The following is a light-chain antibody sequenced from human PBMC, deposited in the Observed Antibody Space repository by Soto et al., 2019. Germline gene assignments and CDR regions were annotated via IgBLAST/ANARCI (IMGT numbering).Light chain of an antibody. CDR2: EVS. CDR1: SSDVGGYNY. V-gene: IGLV2-14*01. CDR3: SSYTSSSTRV. J-gene: IGLJ2*01. Sequence: QSALTQPASVSGSPGQSITISCTGTSSDVGGYNYVSWYQLHPGKAPKLMIYEVSDRPSGVSNRFSGSKSGNTASLTISGLQAEDEADYYCSSYTSSSTRVFGGGTQLTVL.